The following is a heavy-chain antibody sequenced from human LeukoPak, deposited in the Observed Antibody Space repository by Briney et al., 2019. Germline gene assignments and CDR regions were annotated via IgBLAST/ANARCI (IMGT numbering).Heavy chain of an antibody. D-gene: IGHD2/OR15-2a*01. V-gene: IGHV3-43*02. CDR2: ISGDGGST. J-gene: IGHJ3*02. CDR1: GFNFDDYA. CDR3: ANRYEYLESAFDI. Sequence: GGSLRLSCAASGFNFDDYAMHWVRQAPGKGLEWVSLISGDGGSTYYADSVKGRFTISRDNSKSSLYLQMNSLRTEDTALYYCANRYEYLESAFDIWGQGTMVTVSS.